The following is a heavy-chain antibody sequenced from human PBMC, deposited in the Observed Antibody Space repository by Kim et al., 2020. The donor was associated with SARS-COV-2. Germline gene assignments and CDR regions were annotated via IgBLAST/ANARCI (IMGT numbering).Heavy chain of an antibody. J-gene: IGHJ4*02. D-gene: IGHD3-10*01. V-gene: IGHV1-18*01. Sequence: NGNTNSAPKPQGRVTMTTDTSTSTAYMELRSLRSDDTAVYYCARGVYLDSWGQGTLVTVSS. CDR2: NGNT. CDR3: ARGVYLDS.